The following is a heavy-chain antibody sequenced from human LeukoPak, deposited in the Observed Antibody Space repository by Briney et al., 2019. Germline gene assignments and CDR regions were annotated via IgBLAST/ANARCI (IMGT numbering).Heavy chain of an antibody. J-gene: IGHJ4*02. D-gene: IGHD6-6*01. CDR3: TRDEDFYSSSSDY. V-gene: IGHV3-7*01. Sequence: GGSLRLSCAASGFGFSNFWMSWVRQAPGKGPEWVANIKEDGSLKNYVDSVEGRFTVSRDNAKNTLYLQMNSLRAEDTAVYYCTRDEDFYSSSSDYWGQGTLVTVSS. CDR2: IKEDGSLK. CDR1: GFGFSNFW.